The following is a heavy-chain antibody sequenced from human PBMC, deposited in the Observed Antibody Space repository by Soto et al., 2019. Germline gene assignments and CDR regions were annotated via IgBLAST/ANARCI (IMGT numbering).Heavy chain of an antibody. D-gene: IGHD2-15*01. V-gene: IGHV3-72*01. CDR1: GFIFSDHY. Sequence: EVQLVASGGGLVQPGGSLRLSCAASGFIFSDHYMDWVRQSPGKGLEWFGRSRNKANSYTTDYAASVKGRFTVSRDDSKNSLYLQMNSLKTDCTAVYDCTRAVAATLAIGLDVWCQGTTVTVSS. J-gene: IGHJ6*02. CDR2: SRNKANSYTT. CDR3: TRAVAATLAIGLDV.